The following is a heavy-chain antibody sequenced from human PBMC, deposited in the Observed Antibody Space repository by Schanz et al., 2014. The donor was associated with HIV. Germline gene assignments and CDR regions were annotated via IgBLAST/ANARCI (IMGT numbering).Heavy chain of an antibody. CDR2: ISLSSGTK. D-gene: IGHD3-22*01. V-gene: IGHV3-48*02. CDR1: GFTFSSYS. Sequence: EVHLVESGGDLVQPGGSLRLSCAASGFTFSSYSMNWVRQAPGKGLEWIAHISLSSGTKYNADSVKGRFTISRDNAKASVYLQRNSLRDEDTAVYYCAREDHYDDGTYYQGAFDIWGQGTMVTVSS. J-gene: IGHJ3*02. CDR3: AREDHYDDGTYYQGAFDI.